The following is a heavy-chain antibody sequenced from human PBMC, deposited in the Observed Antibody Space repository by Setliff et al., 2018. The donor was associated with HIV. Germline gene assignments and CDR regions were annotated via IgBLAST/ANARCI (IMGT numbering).Heavy chain of an antibody. J-gene: IGHJ4*02. CDR3: ARGLNYYGSGSYLPLGY. CDR1: GGSISSYY. CDR2: IYYSGMT. D-gene: IGHD3-10*01. Sequence: SETLSLTCSVSGGSISSYYWSWIRQPPGQGLEWIGDIYYSGMTNYNPPLHSRVTISIDTYKNQVSLKLSSVTAADTAVYYCARGLNYYGSGSYLPLGYWGQGTLVTVSS. V-gene: IGHV4-59*12.